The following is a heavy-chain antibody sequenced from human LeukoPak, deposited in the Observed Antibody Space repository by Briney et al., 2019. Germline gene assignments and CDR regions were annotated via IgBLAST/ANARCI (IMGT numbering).Heavy chain of an antibody. J-gene: IGHJ4*02. V-gene: IGHV3-48*01. Sequence: TGGSLRLSCAASGFTFSTYSMNWVRQAPGKGLEWVSYSSPSGGTIYYADSVKGRFTISRDNAKNSLYPQMDSLRAEDTAMYYCARGINYYDSSGYYYFDYWGQGTLVTVSS. CDR1: GFTFSTYS. CDR2: SSPSGGTI. D-gene: IGHD3-22*01. CDR3: ARGINYYDSSGYYYFDY.